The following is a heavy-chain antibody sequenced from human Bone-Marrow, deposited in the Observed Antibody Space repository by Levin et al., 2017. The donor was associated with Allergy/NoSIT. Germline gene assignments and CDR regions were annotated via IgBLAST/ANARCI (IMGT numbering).Heavy chain of an antibody. CDR1: GFTFSGSA. D-gene: IGHD5-18*01. J-gene: IGHJ3*02. V-gene: IGHV3-73*01. Sequence: PGGSLRLSCAASGFTFSGSAMHWVRQASGKGLEWVGRIRSKANSYATAYAASVKGRFTISRDDSKNTAYLQMNSLKTEDTAVYYCTKTVVDTAMDDAFDSWGQGTMVTVSS. CDR3: TKTVVDTAMDDAFDS. CDR2: IRSKANSYAT.